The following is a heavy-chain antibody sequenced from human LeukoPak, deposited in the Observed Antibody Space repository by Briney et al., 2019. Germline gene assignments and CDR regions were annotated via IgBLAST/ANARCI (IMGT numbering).Heavy chain of an antibody. D-gene: IGHD4-11*01. CDR1: GGSFSGYY. CDR2: INHSGST. CDR3: ARKGVLTVTVAFDY. V-gene: IGHV4-34*01. Sequence: AETLSLTCVVYGGSFSGYYWSWIRQPPGKGLEWIGEINHSGSTNYNPSLKSRATISVATSKNQFSLTLTSVTAADTAVYYCARKGVLTVTVAFDYWGQGSLVTVPS. J-gene: IGHJ4*02.